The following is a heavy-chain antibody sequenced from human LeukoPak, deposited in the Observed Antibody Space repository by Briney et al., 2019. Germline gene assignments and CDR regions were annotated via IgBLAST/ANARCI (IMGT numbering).Heavy chain of an antibody. CDR2: IKQDGTEK. CDR3: ARERGSGSYHPFDP. J-gene: IGHJ5*02. V-gene: IGHV3-7*01. CDR1: GFTFSSYW. D-gene: IGHD3-10*01. Sequence: TGGSLRLSCVASGFTFSSYWMSWVRQTPGKGLEWVANIKQDGTEKNYVDSVKGRFTISRDNAKNSLYLQMNSLRADVTAVYYCARERGSGSYHPFDPWGQGTLATVSS.